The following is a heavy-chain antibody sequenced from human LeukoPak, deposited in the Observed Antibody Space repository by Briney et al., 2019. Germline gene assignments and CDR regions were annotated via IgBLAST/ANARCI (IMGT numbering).Heavy chain of an antibody. D-gene: IGHD6-19*01. V-gene: IGHV3-23*01. CDR3: AKDPSNPASEQWLAFDY. J-gene: IGHJ4*02. CDR2: ISGSGGST. CDR1: GFTFSSYA. Sequence: GGSLRLSCAASGFTFSSYAMSWVRQAPGKGLEWVSAISGSGGSTYYADSVKGRFTNSRDNSKNTLYLQMNSLRAEDTAVYYCAKDPSNPASEQWLAFDYWGQGTLVTVSS.